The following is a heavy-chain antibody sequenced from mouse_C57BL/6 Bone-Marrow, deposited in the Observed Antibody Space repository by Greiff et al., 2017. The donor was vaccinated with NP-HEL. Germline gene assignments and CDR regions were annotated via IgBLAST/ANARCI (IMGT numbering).Heavy chain of an antibody. J-gene: IGHJ1*03. CDR1: GYTFTTYP. Sequence: QVQLKESGAELVKPGASVKMSCKASGYTFTTYPIEWMKQNHGKSLEWIGNFHPYNDDTKYNEKFKGKATLTVEKSSSTVYLELSRLTSDDSAVYYCARGGYGSSFPDWYFDVWGTGTTVTVSS. CDR2: FHPYNDDT. V-gene: IGHV1-47*01. CDR3: ARGGYGSSFPDWYFDV. D-gene: IGHD1-1*01.